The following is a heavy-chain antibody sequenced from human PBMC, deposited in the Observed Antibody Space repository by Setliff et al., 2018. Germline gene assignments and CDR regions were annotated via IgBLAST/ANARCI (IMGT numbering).Heavy chain of an antibody. J-gene: IGHJ4*02. Sequence: SETLSLTCTVSGCSISSSSYYWGWIRQSPGKGLEWIGTIYHSGNSYYNPSLNSRVTISVDTSKNQFSLKLSSVTAADTALYYCTVYNTGSSKDHYWGQGTTVTVSS. CDR1: GCSISSSSYY. D-gene: IGHD2-8*02. V-gene: IGHV4-39*07. CDR2: IYHSGNS. CDR3: TVYNTGSSKDHY.